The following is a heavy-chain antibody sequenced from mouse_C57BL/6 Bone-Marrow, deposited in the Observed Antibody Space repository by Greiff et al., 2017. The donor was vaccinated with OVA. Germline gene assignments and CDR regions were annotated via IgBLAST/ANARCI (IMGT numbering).Heavy chain of an antibody. CDR2: INPNNGGT. CDR3: ARGYGNEAMDY. J-gene: IGHJ4*01. CDR1: GYTFTDYN. V-gene: IGHV1-22*01. D-gene: IGHD2-1*01. Sequence: EVHLVESGPELVKPGASVKMSCKASGYTFTDYNMHWVKQSHGKSLEWIGYINPNNGGTSYNQKFKGKATLTVNKSSSTAYMELRSLTSEDSAVYYCARGYGNEAMDYWGQGTSVTVSS.